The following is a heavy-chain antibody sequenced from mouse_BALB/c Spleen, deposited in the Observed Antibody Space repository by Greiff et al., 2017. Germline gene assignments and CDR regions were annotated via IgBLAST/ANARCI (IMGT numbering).Heavy chain of an antibody. D-gene: IGHD2-4*01. CDR1: GFSLTSYG. CDR2: IWAGGST. Sequence: VKLQESGPGLVAPSQSLSITCTVSGFSLTSYGVHWVRQPPGKGLEWLGVIWAGGSTNYNSALMSRLSISKDNSKSQVFLKMNSLQTDDTAMYYCARSTMITTGYYYAMDYWGQGTSVTVSS. V-gene: IGHV2-9*02. J-gene: IGHJ4*01. CDR3: ARSTMITTGYYYAMDY.